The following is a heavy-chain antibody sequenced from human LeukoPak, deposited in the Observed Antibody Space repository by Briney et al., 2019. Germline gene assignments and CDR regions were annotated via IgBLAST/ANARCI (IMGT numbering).Heavy chain of an antibody. CDR3: ATRRLDSSGYTRDLHYFDY. CDR2: FDPEDGET. V-gene: IGHV1-24*01. Sequence: VASVKVSCKVSGYTLTELSMHWVRQAPGKGLEWMGGFDPEDGETIYAQKFQGRVTMTEDTSTDTAYMELSSLRSEDTAVYYCATRRLDSSGYTRDLHYFDYWGQGTLVTVSS. CDR1: GYTLTELS. D-gene: IGHD3-22*01. J-gene: IGHJ4*02.